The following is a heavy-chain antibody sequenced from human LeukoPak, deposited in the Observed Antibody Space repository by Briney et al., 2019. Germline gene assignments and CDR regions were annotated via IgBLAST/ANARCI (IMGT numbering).Heavy chain of an antibody. J-gene: IGHJ6*03. CDR2: INWNGGST. CDR1: GFTFDDYG. V-gene: IGHV3-20*04. D-gene: IGHD3-3*01. Sequence: RPGGSLRLSCAASGFTFDDYGMSWVRQAPGKGLEWVSGINWNGGSTGYADSVKGRFTISRDNSKNTLYLQMNSLRAEDTAVYYCARAGITIFGVVIVRKVGCMDVWGKGTTVTVSS. CDR3: ARAGITIFGVVIVRKVGCMDV.